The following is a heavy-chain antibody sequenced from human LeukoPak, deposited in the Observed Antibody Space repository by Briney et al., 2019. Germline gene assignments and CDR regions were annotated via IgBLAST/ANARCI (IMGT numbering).Heavy chain of an antibody. CDR2: ISYDGSNK. D-gene: IGHD6-6*01. V-gene: IGHV3-30*03. CDR1: GFTFSSYG. J-gene: IGHJ4*02. CDR3: ARDRPSIAARRPLWY. Sequence: GGSLRLSCAASGFTFSSYGVHWVRQAPGKGLEWVAVISYDGSNKYYADSVKGRFTISRDNSKNTLYLQMNSLRAEDTAVYYCARDRPSIAARRPLWYWGQGTLVTVSS.